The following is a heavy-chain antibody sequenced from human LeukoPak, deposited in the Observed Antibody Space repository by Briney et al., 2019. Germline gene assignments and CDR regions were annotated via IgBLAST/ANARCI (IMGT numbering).Heavy chain of an antibody. Sequence: PGGSLRLSCAASGFTFSSYGMHWVRQAPGKGLEWVASINHNGNVNYYVDSVKGRLTISRDNAKNSLYLQMSNLRAEDTAVYYCARDLRQWLVPNGYYGMDVWGQGTTVTVSS. CDR3: ARDLRQWLVPNGYYGMDV. D-gene: IGHD6-19*01. V-gene: IGHV3-7*03. CDR2: INHNGNVN. CDR1: GFTFSSYG. J-gene: IGHJ6*02.